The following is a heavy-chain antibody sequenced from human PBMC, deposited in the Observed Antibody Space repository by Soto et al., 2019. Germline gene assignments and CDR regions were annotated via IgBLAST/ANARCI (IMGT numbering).Heavy chain of an antibody. Sequence: EVQLLESGGGLVQPGGSLRLSCAASGFTFKTFAMSWVRQAPGKGLEWVAAITGFGSTTYYSNSLQGLFTVSRDNSNDTLYVQMDSLRAVDTAVYYCAKVRPSLRGTGRGAMDVWGQGTTVTVSS. CDR3: AKVRPSLRGTGRGAMDV. CDR2: ITGFGSTT. D-gene: IGHD1-1*01. V-gene: IGHV3-23*01. CDR1: GFTFKTFA. J-gene: IGHJ6*02.